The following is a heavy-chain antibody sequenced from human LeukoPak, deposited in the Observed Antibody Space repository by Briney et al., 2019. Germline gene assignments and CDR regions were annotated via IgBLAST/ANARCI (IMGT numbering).Heavy chain of an antibody. CDR2: ISYDGSNK. Sequence: PGGSLRLSCVASGFIFRNYWMHWVRQAPGKGLEWVAVISYDGSNKYYADSVKGRFTISRDNSKNTLYLQMNSLRAEDTAVYYCARDIVVVPAAPYGMDVWGQGTTVTVSS. J-gene: IGHJ6*02. D-gene: IGHD2-2*01. CDR3: ARDIVVVPAAPYGMDV. V-gene: IGHV3-30-3*01. CDR1: GFIFRNYW.